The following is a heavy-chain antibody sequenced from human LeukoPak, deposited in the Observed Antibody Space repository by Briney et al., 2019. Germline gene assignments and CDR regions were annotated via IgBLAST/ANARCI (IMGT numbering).Heavy chain of an antibody. D-gene: IGHD3-22*01. Sequence: GSLRLSCAASGFTFSNYWMSWVRQAPGKGLEWIGSIYYSGSTYYNPSLKSRVTISVDTSKNQFSLKLSSVTAADTAVYYCASIYYYDSAPIDPWGQGTLVTVSS. CDR1: GFTFSNYW. V-gene: IGHV4-38-2*01. J-gene: IGHJ5*02. CDR3: ASIYYYDSAPIDP. CDR2: IYYSGST.